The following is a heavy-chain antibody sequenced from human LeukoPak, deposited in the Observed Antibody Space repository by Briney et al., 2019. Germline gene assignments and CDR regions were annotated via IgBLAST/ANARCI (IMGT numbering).Heavy chain of an antibody. CDR2: ISYSGST. D-gene: IGHD3-22*01. V-gene: IGHV4-59*08. CDR1: GGSITSHF. Sequence: PSETLSLTCTVSGGSITSHFWSWIRQPPGKGLEWIGCISYSGSTNYNSSLKSRVTISVDTSKNQFSLKVSSVTAADTAVYYCARIYDSSDYSTYYFDYWGQGTLVTVSS. CDR3: ARIYDSSDYSTYYFDY. J-gene: IGHJ4*02.